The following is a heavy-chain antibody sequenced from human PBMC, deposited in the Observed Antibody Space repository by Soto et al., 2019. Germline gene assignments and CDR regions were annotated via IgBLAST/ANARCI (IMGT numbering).Heavy chain of an antibody. Sequence: QVQLQQWGAGLLKPSETLSLTCAVYGGSLSGYQWSWIRQPPGKGLEWIGETNHGRSTRNNPSLKSRVTLSVDTSKNQFSLNLASVTAADTAVYYCARRPDGFDYWGQGILVTVSS. J-gene: IGHJ4*02. V-gene: IGHV4-34*01. CDR2: TNHGRST. CDR1: GGSLSGYQ. CDR3: ARRPDGFDY.